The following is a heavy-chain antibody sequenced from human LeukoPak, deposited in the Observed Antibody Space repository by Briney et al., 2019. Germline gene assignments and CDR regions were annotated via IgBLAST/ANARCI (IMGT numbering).Heavy chain of an antibody. Sequence: GGSLRLSCAASGFTFSDSWMSWVRQAPAKGLEWVASIKEDGTEKYYVDSVKGRFTISRDNAKNSLYLQVTSLRAEDTAVYYCARAAYWGQGTLVTVSS. J-gene: IGHJ4*02. CDR3: ARAAY. CDR1: GFTFSDSW. CDR2: IKEDGTEK. V-gene: IGHV3-7*01.